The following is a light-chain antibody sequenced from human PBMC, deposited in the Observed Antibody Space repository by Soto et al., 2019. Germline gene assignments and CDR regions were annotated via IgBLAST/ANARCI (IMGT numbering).Light chain of an antibody. CDR1: HYISTY. Sequence: DVQLSQSASLLSASVGDRVTITCRASHYISTYLSWYQQKPGKAPKLMIYEASTLQSGVPSRFSGSGSGTEFTLTISGLLPEDFATYHCQQLNTLPFAFGQGTRLEI. V-gene: IGKV1-9*01. CDR2: EAS. J-gene: IGKJ5*01. CDR3: QQLNTLPFA.